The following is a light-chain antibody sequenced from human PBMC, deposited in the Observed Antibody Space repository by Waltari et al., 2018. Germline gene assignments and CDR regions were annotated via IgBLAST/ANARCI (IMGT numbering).Light chain of an antibody. CDR2: KAS. J-gene: IGKJ1*01. V-gene: IGKV1-5*03. Sequence: DIQMTQSPSTVSASVGDRVTITCRASQNVNGLLAWYQQKPGKAPKLLMSKASTLEAGGPSRFSGSGSGTQFTLTISGLQPDDLATYYCQQYNNYPWTFAQGTKVEI. CDR3: QQYNNYPWT. CDR1: QNVNGL.